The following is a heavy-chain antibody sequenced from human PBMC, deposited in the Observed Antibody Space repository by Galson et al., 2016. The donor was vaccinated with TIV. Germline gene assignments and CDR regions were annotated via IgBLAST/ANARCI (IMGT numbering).Heavy chain of an antibody. CDR1: GCTFNTYW. J-gene: IGHJ3*02. V-gene: IGHV3-74*01. D-gene: IGHD5-12*01. CDR3: SRTHDIALSPFDI. Sequence: SLRLSCAASGCTFNTYWMHWVRQAPGKGLVWVSRVNSDGSTISYEDSVKGRLTISRVNAKNTLYLQMTILRAEDTALYYCSRTHDIALSPFDIWGQGTMVAVSS. CDR2: VNSDGSTI.